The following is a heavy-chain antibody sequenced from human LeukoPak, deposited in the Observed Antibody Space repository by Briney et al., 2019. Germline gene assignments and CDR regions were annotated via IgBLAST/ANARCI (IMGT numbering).Heavy chain of an antibody. D-gene: IGHD3-10*01. V-gene: IGHV3-49*04. CDR2: IRSKAYGGTT. J-gene: IGHJ4*02. Sequence: GGSLRLSCTASGFTFGDYAMSWVRQAPGKGLEWVGFIRSKAYGGTTEYAASVKGRFTNSRDDSKSIAYLQMNSLKTEDTAVYYCTRLLLLWFGELCPNFDYWGQGTLVTVSS. CDR1: GFTFGDYA. CDR3: TRLLLLWFGELCPNFDY.